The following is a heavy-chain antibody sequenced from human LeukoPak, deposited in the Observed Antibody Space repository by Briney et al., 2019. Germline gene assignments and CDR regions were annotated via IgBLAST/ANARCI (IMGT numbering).Heavy chain of an antibody. CDR2: IYPSGST. J-gene: IGHJ4*02. D-gene: IGHD1-26*01. CDR3: ATLLVGATKPDY. V-gene: IGHV4-38-2*02. Sequence: PSETLSLTCTVSGYSISSGNYWGWIRQPPGMGLEWIGNIYPSGSTYYNPSLKSRVTVSVDTSKNQFSLKLSSVTAADTAVYYCATLLVGATKPDYWGQGTLVTVSS. CDR1: GYSISSGNY.